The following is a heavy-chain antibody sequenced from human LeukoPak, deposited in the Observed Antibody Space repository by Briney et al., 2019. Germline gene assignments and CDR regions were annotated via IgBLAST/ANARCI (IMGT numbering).Heavy chain of an antibody. CDR1: GFTFSSYG. J-gene: IGHJ4*02. CDR2: ISYDGSNK. CDR3: ASFNLWFGEWIDY. V-gene: IGHV3-30*03. Sequence: PGGSLRLSCAASGFTFSSYGMHWVRQAPGKGLEWVAVISYDGSNKYYADSVKGRFTISRDNSKNTLYLQMNSLRAEDTAVYYCASFNLWFGEWIDYWGQGTLVTVSS. D-gene: IGHD3-10*01.